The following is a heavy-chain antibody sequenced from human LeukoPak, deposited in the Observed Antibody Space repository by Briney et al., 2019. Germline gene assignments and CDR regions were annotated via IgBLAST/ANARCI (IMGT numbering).Heavy chain of an antibody. Sequence: PGGSLRLSCAASGFTFSSYAISWVRQAPGKGLEWVSTISGSGGNTYYADSVKGRFTISRGSSKNTVSLLMSSLRAEDTAVYYCAKVPRRDGYNYALFDYWGQGTLVTVSS. CDR1: GFTFSSYA. CDR3: AKVPRRDGYNYALFDY. D-gene: IGHD5-24*01. J-gene: IGHJ4*02. CDR2: ISGSGGNT. V-gene: IGHV3-23*01.